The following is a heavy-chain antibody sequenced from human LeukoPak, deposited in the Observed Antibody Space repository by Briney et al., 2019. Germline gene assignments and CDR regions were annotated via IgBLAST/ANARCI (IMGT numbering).Heavy chain of an antibody. J-gene: IGHJ4*02. CDR2: IYNSGTT. V-gene: IGHV4-61*02. CDR3: ARRVGKGAFDY. Sequence: SETLSLTCTVSGGSISSSNYYWNWIRQPTGKGLEWIGRIYNSGTTNYNPSLKSRVTMSVDTSKNQFSLKLSSVTAADTAVYYCARRVGKGAFDYWGQGTLVTVSS. CDR1: GGSISSSNYY. D-gene: IGHD3-10*01.